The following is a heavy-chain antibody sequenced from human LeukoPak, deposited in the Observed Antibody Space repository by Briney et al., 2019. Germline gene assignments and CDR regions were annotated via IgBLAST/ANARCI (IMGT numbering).Heavy chain of an antibody. CDR1: GFTFSSYE. CDR3: AREPYSSSWTPQGTEYFQH. CDR2: ISSSGSTI. Sequence: PGGSLRLSCAASGFTFSSYEMNWARQAPGKGLEWVSYISSSGSTIYYADSVKGRFTISRDNAKNSLYLQMNSLRAEDTAVYYCAREPYSSSWTPQGTEYFQHWGQGTLVTVSS. J-gene: IGHJ1*01. D-gene: IGHD6-13*01. V-gene: IGHV3-48*03.